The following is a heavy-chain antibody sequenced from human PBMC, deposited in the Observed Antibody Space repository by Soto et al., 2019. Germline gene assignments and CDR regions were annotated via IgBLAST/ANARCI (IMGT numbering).Heavy chain of an antibody. V-gene: IGHV4-59*01. CDR2: VYSSGST. CDR3: ARVRDWGFDY. CDR1: GGSLSRYY. J-gene: IGHJ4*02. D-gene: IGHD7-27*01. Sequence: TSETLSLTCLVSGGSLSRYYWSWIRQPPGKGLEWIGYVYSSGSTNSNPSLKSRVTISVDTSKNQFSLNLSSVTAADTAVYYCARVRDWGFDYWGQGALVTVSS.